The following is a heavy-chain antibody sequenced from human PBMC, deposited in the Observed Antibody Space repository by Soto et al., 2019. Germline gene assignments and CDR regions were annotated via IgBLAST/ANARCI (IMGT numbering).Heavy chain of an antibody. CDR3: ARGKRRVPYSSSWHLTYFDY. CDR1: GGSFSGYY. D-gene: IGHD6-13*01. CDR2: INHSGST. Sequence: SETLSLTCAVYGGSFSGYYWSWIRQPPGKGLEWIGEINHSGSTNYNPSLKSRVTISVDTSKNQFSLKLSSVTAADTAVYYCARGKRRVPYSSSWHLTYFDYWGQGTLVTVSS. J-gene: IGHJ4*02. V-gene: IGHV4-34*01.